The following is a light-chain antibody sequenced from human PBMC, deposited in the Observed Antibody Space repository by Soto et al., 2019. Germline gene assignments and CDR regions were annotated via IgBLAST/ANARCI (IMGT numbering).Light chain of an antibody. V-gene: IGKV3-20*01. CDR2: GAS. CDR1: QSVSTNY. J-gene: IGKJ1*01. CDR3: QHYGSSRT. Sequence: EIVLTQSPGTLSLSPGERATLSCRASQSVSTNYLAWYQHKPGQAPSLLIYGASSRATGISNRFSGSGSATDFTRTISRLEPEDFAVYYCQHYGSSRTFGQGTKVEIK.